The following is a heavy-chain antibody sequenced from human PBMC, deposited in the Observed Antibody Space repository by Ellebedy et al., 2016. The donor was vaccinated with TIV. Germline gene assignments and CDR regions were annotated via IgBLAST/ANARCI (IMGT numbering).Heavy chain of an antibody. Sequence: GESLKISXVASGFTFSNYVMSWVRQAPGKGLEWVSAISGTAVTTYYADSVKGRFTISRDNSKNTLYLEMNSLRTEDTAVYYCAPHRLWFGELLSSDYWGQGTRVTVSS. CDR1: GFTFSNYV. J-gene: IGHJ4*02. CDR2: ISGTAVTT. V-gene: IGHV3-23*01. CDR3: APHRLWFGELLSSDY. D-gene: IGHD3-10*01.